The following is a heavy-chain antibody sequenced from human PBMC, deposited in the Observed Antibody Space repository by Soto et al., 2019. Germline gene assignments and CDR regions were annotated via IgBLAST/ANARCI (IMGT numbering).Heavy chain of an antibody. CDR1: GGSISSGDYY. D-gene: IGHD1-26*01. CDR3: ARDRGELGDYYYYYGMDV. CDR2: IYYSGST. V-gene: IGHV4-30-4*01. J-gene: IGHJ6*02. Sequence: SETLSLTCTVSGGSISSGDYYWSWIRQPPGKGLEWIGYIYYSGSTYYNPSLKSRVTISVDTSKNQFSLKPSSVTAADTAVYYCARDRGELGDYYYYYGMDVWGQGTTVTVSS.